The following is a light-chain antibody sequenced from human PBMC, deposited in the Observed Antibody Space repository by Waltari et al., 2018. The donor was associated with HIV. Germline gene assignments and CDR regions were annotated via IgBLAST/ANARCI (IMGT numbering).Light chain of an antibody. J-gene: IGLJ2*01. CDR1: SSDVGAYNY. CDR2: EVT. CDR3: NSLAGSRVV. V-gene: IGLV2-8*01. Sequence: QSALTQPPSASGSPGPSVTISCTGTSSDVGAYNYVSWYQQHPGKASKLLIWEVTKRLSGVPVRFPGSKSDNRAFLAVSGLQAEDEADYYCNSLAGSRVVCGGGTKLPVL.